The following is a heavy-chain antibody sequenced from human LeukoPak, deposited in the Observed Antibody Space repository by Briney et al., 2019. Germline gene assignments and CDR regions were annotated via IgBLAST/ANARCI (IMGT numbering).Heavy chain of an antibody. V-gene: IGHV1-2*02. CDR3: ARDPVHAFDI. CDR2: INPNSGGT. D-gene: IGHD3-10*01. Sequence: GASVKVSCKASGYTFTGYYIHWVRQAPGQGLEWMGWINPNSGGTNYAQKLQGRVTMTRDTSISTAYMELSRLRSDDTAVYYCARDPVHAFDIWGQGTMVTVSS. CDR1: GYTFTGYY. J-gene: IGHJ3*02.